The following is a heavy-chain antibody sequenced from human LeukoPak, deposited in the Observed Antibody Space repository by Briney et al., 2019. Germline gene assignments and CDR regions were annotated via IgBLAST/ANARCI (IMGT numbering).Heavy chain of an antibody. Sequence: KPSETLSLTCAVYGGSFSGYYWSWIRQPPGKGLEWIGEINHSGSTNYNPSLKSRVTISVDTSKNQFSLKLSSVTAADTAVYYCARERKRIAAAGIRYYYYGMDVWGQGTTVTVSS. CDR2: INHSGST. CDR3: ARERKRIAAAGIRYYYYGMDV. J-gene: IGHJ6*02. D-gene: IGHD6-13*01. V-gene: IGHV4-34*01. CDR1: GGSFSGYY.